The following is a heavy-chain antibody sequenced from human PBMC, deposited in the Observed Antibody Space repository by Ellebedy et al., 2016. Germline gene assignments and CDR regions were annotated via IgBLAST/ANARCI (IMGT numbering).Heavy chain of an antibody. J-gene: IGHJ6*02. CDR1: GASFPSYW. Sequence: GESLKISCKGAGASFPSYWVGWVRQMPGKGLEWIGLIYLRDSDTRYSPSFRGRVTISADKSISTAYLQWSSLKASDTAMYYCATPIATRPAYYYGMDVWGQGTPVTVSS. D-gene: IGHD6-6*01. V-gene: IGHV5-51*01. CDR2: IYLRDSDT. CDR3: ATPIATRPAYYYGMDV.